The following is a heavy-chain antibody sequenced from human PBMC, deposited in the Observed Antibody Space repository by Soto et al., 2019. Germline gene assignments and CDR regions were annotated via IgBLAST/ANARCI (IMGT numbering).Heavy chain of an antibody. V-gene: IGHV5-51*03. D-gene: IGHD1-26*01. CDR1: GYTFTRYW. J-gene: IGHJ4*02. CDR3: IRPTTGWDCDS. Sequence: EVQLVQSGPEVKKPGESLKISCQGSGYTFTRYWIGWVRQMPGKGLEWMGIIYPEDSDTRYSPSFQGQVTISADKSMRSAYLQWTSLKASDAASYYCIRPTTGWDCDSWGQGTLVTVSS. CDR2: IYPEDSDT.